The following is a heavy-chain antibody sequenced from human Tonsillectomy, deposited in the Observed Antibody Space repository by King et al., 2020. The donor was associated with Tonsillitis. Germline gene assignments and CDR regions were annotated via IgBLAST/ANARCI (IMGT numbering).Heavy chain of an antibody. Sequence: QLQESGPGLVKPSETLSLTCTVSGGSISSSSYLWGWIRQPPGKGLEWIGSMYYSGSTYYDPSLKSRITISVDTSKNQFSLKLSSVTAADTAVYYCARHLADFWGGLTTSGYYYMDVWGKGTTVTVSS. CDR3: ARHLADFWGGLTTSGYYYMDV. CDR2: MYYSGST. D-gene: IGHD3-3*01. J-gene: IGHJ6*03. V-gene: IGHV4-39*01. CDR1: GGSISSSSYL.